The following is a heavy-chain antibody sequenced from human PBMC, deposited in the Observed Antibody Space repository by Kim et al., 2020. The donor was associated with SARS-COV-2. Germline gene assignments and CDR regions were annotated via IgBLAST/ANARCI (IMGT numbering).Heavy chain of an antibody. V-gene: IGHV3-7*01. CDR2: IKQDGSEK. Sequence: GGSLRLSCAASGFTFSSYWMSWVRQAPGKGLEWVANIKQDGSEKYYVDSVKGRFTISRDNAKNSLYLQMNSLRAEDTAVYYCAREDIRLAEIGYFDYWGQGTLVTVSS. J-gene: IGHJ4*02. CDR3: AREDIRLAEIGYFDY. D-gene: IGHD3-16*01. CDR1: GFTFSSYW.